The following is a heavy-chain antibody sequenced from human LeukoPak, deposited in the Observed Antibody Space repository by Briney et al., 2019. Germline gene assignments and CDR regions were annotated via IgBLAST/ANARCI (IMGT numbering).Heavy chain of an antibody. CDR3: ARDTSAAYCSGGSCRGWYFYYYYYMDV. Sequence: GGTLRLSCAASGFTFSTYCMSWVRQAPGKGLERVANIKQDGSDKFYVDSVKGRFTISRDNAKNSLYLQLNSLRAEDTAVYYCARDTSAAYCSGGSCRGWYFYYYYYMDVWGKGTTVTVSS. V-gene: IGHV3-7*01. CDR2: IKQDGSDK. CDR1: GFTFSTYC. D-gene: IGHD2-15*01. J-gene: IGHJ6*03.